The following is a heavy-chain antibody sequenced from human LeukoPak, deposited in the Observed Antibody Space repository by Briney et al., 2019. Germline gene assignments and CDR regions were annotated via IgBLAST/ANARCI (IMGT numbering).Heavy chain of an antibody. Sequence: GESLKISCKASGYTFTNYGIGWVRQMPGKGLEWMGFIYPADSDTRYSPPFQGQVTISADKSISTAYLQWSSLKASDSAMYYCARVLAGANYFDYWGQGTLVTVSS. CDR2: IYPADSDT. CDR3: ARVLAGANYFDY. V-gene: IGHV5-51*01. J-gene: IGHJ4*02. CDR1: GYTFTNYG.